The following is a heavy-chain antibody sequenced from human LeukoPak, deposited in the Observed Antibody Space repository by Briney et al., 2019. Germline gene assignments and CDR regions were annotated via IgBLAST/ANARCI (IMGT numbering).Heavy chain of an antibody. V-gene: IGHV4-34*01. D-gene: IGHD2-15*01. CDR2: INHSGST. CDR1: GGSFSGYY. J-gene: IGHJ2*01. CDR3: ARRRVVVVAATVPSLKRYWYFDL. Sequence: SETLSLTCAVYGGSFSGYYWSWIRQPPGKGLEWIGEINHSGSTSYNPSLKSRVTISVDTSKNQFSLKLRSVSAADTAVYYCARRRVVVVAATVPSLKRYWYFDLWGRGTLVTVSS.